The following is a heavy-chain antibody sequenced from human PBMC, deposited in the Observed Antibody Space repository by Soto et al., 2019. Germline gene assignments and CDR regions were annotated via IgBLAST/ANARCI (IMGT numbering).Heavy chain of an antibody. V-gene: IGHV1-46*03. J-gene: IGHJ4*02. CDR2: INPSGGST. D-gene: IGHD3-22*01. CDR3: ARGTGTQTYYYDSSGYYHDY. CDR1: GYTFTSYG. Sequence: ASVKVSCKASGYTFTSYGISWVRQAPGQGLEWMGIINPSGGSTSYAQKFQGRVTMTRDTSTSTVYMELSSLRSEDTAVYYCARGTGTQTYYYDSSGYYHDYWGQGTLVTAPQ.